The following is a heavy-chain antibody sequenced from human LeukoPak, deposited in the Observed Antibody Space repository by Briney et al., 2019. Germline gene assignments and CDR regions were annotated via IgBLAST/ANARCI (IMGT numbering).Heavy chain of an antibody. CDR3: AIRTGYYGSGSPHGMDV. CDR1: GLIFSSYS. Sequence: GRSLRLSCAASGLIFSSYSMNWVRQAPGKGLEWVAYISSSGSTIYYADSVKGRFTISRDNAKNSLYLQMDSLRDDDTAVYFCAIRTGYYGSGSPHGMDVWGQGTTVTVSS. V-gene: IGHV3-48*02. CDR2: ISSSGSTI. J-gene: IGHJ6*02. D-gene: IGHD3-10*01.